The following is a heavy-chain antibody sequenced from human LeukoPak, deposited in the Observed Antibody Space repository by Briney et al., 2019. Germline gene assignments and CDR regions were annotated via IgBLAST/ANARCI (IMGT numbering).Heavy chain of an antibody. CDR3: ARSNDCSSTSCRNNWFDP. Sequence: PGGSLRLSCAASGFTFSSYAMSWVRQAPGKGLEWVSAISGSGGSTYYADSVKGRFTISRDNSKNTLYLQMNSLRAENTAVYYCARSNDCSSTSCRNNWFDPWGQGTLVTVSS. V-gene: IGHV3-23*01. CDR1: GFTFSSYA. CDR2: ISGSGGST. J-gene: IGHJ5*02. D-gene: IGHD2-2*01.